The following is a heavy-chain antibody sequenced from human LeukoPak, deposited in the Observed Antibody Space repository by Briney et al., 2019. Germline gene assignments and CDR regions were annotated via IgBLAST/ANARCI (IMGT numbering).Heavy chain of an antibody. CDR1: GFTFSNYA. V-gene: IGHV3-23*01. CDR2: ISGRGGST. CDR3: AKGGGRYCSSTSCYSFDY. J-gene: IGHJ4*02. Sequence: GGSLRLSCAASGFTFSNYAMSWVRQAPGKGLEWVSAISGRGGSTYYADSVKGRFTISRDNSKNTLYLQMNSLRAEDTAVYYCAKGGGRYCSSTSCYSFDYWGQGTLVTVSS. D-gene: IGHD2-2*01.